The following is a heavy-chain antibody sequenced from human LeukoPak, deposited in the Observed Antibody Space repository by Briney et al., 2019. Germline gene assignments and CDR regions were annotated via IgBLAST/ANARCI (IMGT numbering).Heavy chain of an antibody. CDR2: RNHRGSS. CDR1: GSPFTGYY. D-gene: IGHD6-19*01. Sequence: PSETLSLTCSVHGSPFTGYYWSWIRQPPGKGLEWIGERNHRGSSYFNPSFESRVTISLDMSRKQFSLKLTSVTAADTAFYYCARGSGSYSGAAGYWGQGTLVTVSS. CDR3: ARGSGSYSGAAGY. V-gene: IGHV4-34*01. J-gene: IGHJ1*01.